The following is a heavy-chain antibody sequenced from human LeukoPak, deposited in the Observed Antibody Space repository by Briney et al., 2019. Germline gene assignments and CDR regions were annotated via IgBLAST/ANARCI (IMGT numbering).Heavy chain of an antibody. J-gene: IGHJ4*02. CDR2: ISGSSSSI. D-gene: IGHD5-18*01. Sequence: NAGGSLRLSCAASGFTFSTFGMNWVRQAPGKGLEWVSSISGSSSSIYYADSVKGRFTISRDNAKNSLYLQMNSLRAEDTAVYYCARGGYSYDYWSQGTLVTVSS. CDR1: GFTFSTFG. V-gene: IGHV3-21*06. CDR3: ARGGYSYDY.